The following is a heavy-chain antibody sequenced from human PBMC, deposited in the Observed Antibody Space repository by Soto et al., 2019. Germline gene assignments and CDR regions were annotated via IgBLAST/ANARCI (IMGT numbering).Heavy chain of an antibody. V-gene: IGHV1-69*06. D-gene: IGHD2-8*01. CDR1: GGTFSSYA. Sequence: QVQLVQSGAEVKQPGSSVKVSCKASGGTFSSYAISWVRQAPGQGLEWMGGIIPIFGTANYAQKFQGRVTITADKYTSTAYMELSSLRSEDTAVYYCARGCTNGVCYPYGMDVWGQGTTVTVSS. J-gene: IGHJ6*02. CDR2: IIPIFGTA. CDR3: ARGCTNGVCYPYGMDV.